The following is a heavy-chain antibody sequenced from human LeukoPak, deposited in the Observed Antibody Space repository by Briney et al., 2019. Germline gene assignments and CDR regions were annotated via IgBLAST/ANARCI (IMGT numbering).Heavy chain of an antibody. J-gene: IGHJ4*02. D-gene: IGHD2-15*01. CDR1: GFNFSRYT. V-gene: IGHV3-21*01. Sequence: GGSLRLSCAASGFNFSRYTMNWVRQAPGKGLEWVSSISSSSIYIYYADSVKGRFTISRDNAKNSLYLQMDSLRAEDTAVYYCASERGGSYYFDYWGQGTLVTVSS. CDR2: ISSSSIYI. CDR3: ASERGGSYYFDY.